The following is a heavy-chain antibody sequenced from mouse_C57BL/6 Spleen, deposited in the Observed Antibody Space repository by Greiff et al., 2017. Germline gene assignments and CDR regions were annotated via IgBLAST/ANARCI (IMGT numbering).Heavy chain of an antibody. Sequence: VKLQESGAELVKPGASVKMSCKASGYTFTTYPIEWMKQNHGKSLEWIGNFHPYNDDTKYNEKFKGKATLTVEKSSSTVYLELSRLTSDDSAVYYCARNYYGSSHYFDYWGQGTTLTVSS. D-gene: IGHD1-1*01. CDR1: GYTFTTYP. CDR3: ARNYYGSSHYFDY. V-gene: IGHV1-47*01. CDR2: FHPYNDDT. J-gene: IGHJ2*01.